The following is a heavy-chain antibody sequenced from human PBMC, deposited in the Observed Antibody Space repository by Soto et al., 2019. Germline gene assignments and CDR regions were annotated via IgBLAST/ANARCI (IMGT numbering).Heavy chain of an antibody. CDR1: GGSISRYY. CDR2: LYNAGST. J-gene: IGHJ6*02. Sequence: QVRLQESGPGLVKPSETLSLTCTVSGGSISRYYWSWIRQPPGKGLEWIGYLYNAGSTIYNPSLNSRVTISVAMSQNQFSLNLNYVTAADTAVYYCARDLWGYCGTDCYPLDVWGQGTTVTVSS. V-gene: IGHV4-59*01. D-gene: IGHD2-21*02. CDR3: ARDLWGYCGTDCYPLDV.